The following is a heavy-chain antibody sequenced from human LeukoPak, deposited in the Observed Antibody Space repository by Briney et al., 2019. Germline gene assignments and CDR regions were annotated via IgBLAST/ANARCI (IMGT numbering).Heavy chain of an antibody. CDR1: GFTFSIFS. Sequence: GGSLRLSCAASGFTFSIFSMKWVRQAPGKGLEWVSSISSSSSYIYYADSVKGRFTISRDNAKNSLYLQMNSLSAEDTAVYYCARVEQLVLNYWGQGTLVTVSS. J-gene: IGHJ4*02. CDR2: ISSSSSYI. V-gene: IGHV3-21*01. D-gene: IGHD6-13*01. CDR3: ARVEQLVLNY.